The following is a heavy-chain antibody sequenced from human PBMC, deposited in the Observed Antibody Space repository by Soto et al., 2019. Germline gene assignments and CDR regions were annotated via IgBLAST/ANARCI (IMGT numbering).Heavy chain of an antibody. V-gene: IGHV1-3*01. CDR1: GYTFTSYA. J-gene: IGHJ6*02. D-gene: IGHD2-8*01. CDR3: ATGCTNGVCYYYYSMDF. Sequence: ASVKVSCKASGYTFTSYAMHWVRQAPGQRLEWMGWINAGNGNTKYSQKFQGRVTITRDTSASTAYMELSSLRSEDTAVYYCATGCTNGVCYYYYSMDFWGQGTSVTVSS. CDR2: INAGNGNT.